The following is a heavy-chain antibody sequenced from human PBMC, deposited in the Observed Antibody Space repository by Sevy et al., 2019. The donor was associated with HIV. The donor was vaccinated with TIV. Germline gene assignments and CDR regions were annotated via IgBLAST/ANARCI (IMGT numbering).Heavy chain of an antibody. Sequence: ASVKVSCEASGYTFTSYRIYWVRQAPGQGLEWMGWISPLNGDTNYAQKLQGRVTMITDTSTSTAYMELRSLRSDDTAVYFCARAFCSGGSCYSLAFWGQGALVTVSS. CDR1: GYTFTSYR. J-gene: IGHJ4*02. CDR2: ISPLNGDT. D-gene: IGHD2-15*01. CDR3: ARAFCSGGSCYSLAF. V-gene: IGHV1-18*01.